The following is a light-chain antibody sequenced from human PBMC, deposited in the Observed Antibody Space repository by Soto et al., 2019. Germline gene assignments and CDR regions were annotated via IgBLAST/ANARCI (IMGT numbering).Light chain of an antibody. Sequence: EFVLTQSPGTLSLSPGERATLSCRASQSVSSNLAWYQQKPGQAPRLLIYGASSRATGIPDRFSGSGSGTDFTLTISRLEPEDFAVYYCQQYGSSPFTFGGGTKVDI. V-gene: IGKV3-20*01. CDR2: GAS. J-gene: IGKJ4*01. CDR3: QQYGSSPFT. CDR1: QSVSSN.